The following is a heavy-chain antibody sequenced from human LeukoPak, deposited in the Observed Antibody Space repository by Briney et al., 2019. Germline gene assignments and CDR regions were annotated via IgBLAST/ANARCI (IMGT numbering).Heavy chain of an antibody. V-gene: IGHV4-61*02. D-gene: IGHD1-26*01. CDR2: IYTSGST. J-gene: IGHJ4*02. CDR3: ARVGAKNYFDY. Sequence: SQTLSLTCTVSGGSISSGSYYWNWIRQPAGKGLEWIGRIYTSGSTNYNPSLKSRVTISVDTSKNQFSLKLRSVTAADTAVYYCARVGAKNYFDYRGQGTLVTISS. CDR1: GGSISSGSYY.